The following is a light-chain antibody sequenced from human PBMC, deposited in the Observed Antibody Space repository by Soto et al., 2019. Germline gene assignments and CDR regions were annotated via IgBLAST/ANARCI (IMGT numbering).Light chain of an antibody. V-gene: IGLV2-14*01. CDR1: SNDVGGYNY. Sequence: QSVLTQPASVSGSPGQSITISCTGTSNDVGGYNYVSWYQQHPGKAPKLMIYEVSNRPSGVSNRFSGSKSGNTASLTISGLRAEDEADYYCSSYTSSSTPYVFGTGTKVTVL. CDR2: EVS. J-gene: IGLJ1*01. CDR3: SSYTSSSTPYV.